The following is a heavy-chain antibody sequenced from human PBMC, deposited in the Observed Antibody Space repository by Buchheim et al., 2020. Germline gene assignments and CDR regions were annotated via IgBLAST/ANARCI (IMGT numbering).Heavy chain of an antibody. CDR2: INTNTGNP. CDR3: AREGIVVVPATRYYYYYGMDV. J-gene: IGHJ6*02. Sequence: QVQLVQSGSELKKPGASVKVSCKASGYTFTSYAMNWVRQAHGQGLEWMGWINTNTGNPTYAQGFTGRFVFSLDTSVSTAFLQISSLKAEDTAVYYCAREGIVVVPATRYYYYYGMDVWGQGTT. D-gene: IGHD2-2*01. V-gene: IGHV7-4-1*02. CDR1: GYTFTSYA.